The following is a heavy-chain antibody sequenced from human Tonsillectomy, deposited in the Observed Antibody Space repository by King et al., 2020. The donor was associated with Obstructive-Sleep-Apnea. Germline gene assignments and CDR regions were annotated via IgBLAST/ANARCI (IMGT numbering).Heavy chain of an antibody. Sequence: VQLVESGGDVVQPGRSLRLSCTASGFTFSTYPMHWVRQAPGKGLEWVAVISYDGSNGYYADSVKGRFTISRDNCKNTLYLQMNSLRAEDTAVYYCASDGMGYYHYGLDVWGQGTTVIVSS. D-gene: IGHD1-14*01. V-gene: IGHV3-30*04. CDR3: ASDGMGYYHYGLDV. CDR2: ISYDGSNG. J-gene: IGHJ6*02. CDR1: GFTFSTYP.